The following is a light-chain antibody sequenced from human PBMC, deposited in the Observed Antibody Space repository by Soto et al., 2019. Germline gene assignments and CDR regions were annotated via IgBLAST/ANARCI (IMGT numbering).Light chain of an antibody. J-gene: IGKJ3*01. CDR2: AAS. CDR3: QQAKSLPFT. Sequence: DIQMTQSPSSASASVGDRVTITCRASQGLSSWLAWYQQKPGKAPKLLIYAASSFQSGVPSRFSCSGSGTEFDLTSGSLQTEDCATFFCQQAKSLPFTFGPGTKVDIK. CDR1: QGLSSW. V-gene: IGKV1-12*01.